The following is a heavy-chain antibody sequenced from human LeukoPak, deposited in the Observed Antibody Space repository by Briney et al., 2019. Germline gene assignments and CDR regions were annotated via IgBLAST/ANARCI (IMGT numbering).Heavy chain of an antibody. D-gene: IGHD6-13*01. V-gene: IGHV4-39*01. Sequence: SETLSLTCTVSGGSISSSSYYWGWIRQPPGKGLEWFGSIYYSGSTYYNPSLKSRVTISVDTSKNQFSLKLSSVTAADTAVYYCARHVVIAAADRSNWFDPWGQGTLVAVSS. CDR2: IYYSGST. J-gene: IGHJ5*02. CDR1: GGSISSSSYY. CDR3: ARHVVIAAADRSNWFDP.